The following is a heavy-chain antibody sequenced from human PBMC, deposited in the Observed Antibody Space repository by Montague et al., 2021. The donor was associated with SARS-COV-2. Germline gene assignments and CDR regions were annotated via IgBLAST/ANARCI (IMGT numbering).Heavy chain of an antibody. J-gene: IGHJ6*03. CDR3: ARLGDGVVPSPILGVGPYYSYYYMDV. D-gene: IGHD3-10*01. Sequence: SETLSLTCAVYGGSFSGYYWNWIRQPPGKGLEWIGEINHGGSTNYNPSLKSRLTISADLSKNQFSLKLTSVAAADTAVYYCARLGDGVVPSPILGVGPYYSYYYMDVWGKGTTVTVSS. CDR2: INHGGST. CDR1: GGSFSGYY. V-gene: IGHV4-34*01.